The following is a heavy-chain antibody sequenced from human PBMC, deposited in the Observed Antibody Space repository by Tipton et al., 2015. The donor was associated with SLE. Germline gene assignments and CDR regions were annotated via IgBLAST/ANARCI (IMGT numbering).Heavy chain of an antibody. CDR3: ARLLGTTLTTGDWFDP. Sequence: TLSLTCTVSGGSISSYHWSWIRQPPGKGLEWIGIIYYSGGPTYNPTLKSRVTISINASRNVFSQKMTSVTAADTAIYYCARLLGTTLTTGDWFDPWGQGILVTVST. D-gene: IGHD3-9*01. J-gene: IGHJ5*02. CDR1: GGSISSYH. V-gene: IGHV4-59*08. CDR2: IYYSGGP.